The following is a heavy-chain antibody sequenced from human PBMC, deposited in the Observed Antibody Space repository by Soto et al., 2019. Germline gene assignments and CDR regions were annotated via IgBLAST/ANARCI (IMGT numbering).Heavy chain of an antibody. V-gene: IGHV1-69*13. D-gene: IGHD2-15*01. J-gene: IGHJ4*02. Sequence: SVKVSCKASGGTFSSYAISWVRQAPGQGLEWMGGIIPIFGTANYAQKFQGRVTITADESTSTAYMELSSLRSEDTAVYYCARRVAATLAPFDYWGQGTLVTVS. CDR1: GGTFSSYA. CDR2: IIPIFGTA. CDR3: ARRVAATLAPFDY.